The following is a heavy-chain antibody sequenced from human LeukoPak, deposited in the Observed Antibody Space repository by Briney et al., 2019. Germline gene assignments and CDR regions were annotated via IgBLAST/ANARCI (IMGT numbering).Heavy chain of an antibody. CDR2: IYTSGST. CDR3: ARGSYVWGSYRDDY. CDR1: GGSISSGSYY. V-gene: IGHV4-61*02. D-gene: IGHD3-16*02. J-gene: IGHJ4*02. Sequence: SSETLSLTCTVSGGSISSGSYYWSWIRQPAGKGLEWIGRIYTSGSTNYNPSLKSRVTISVDTSKNQFSLKLSSVTAADTAVYYCARGSYVWGSYRDDYWGQGTLVTVSS.